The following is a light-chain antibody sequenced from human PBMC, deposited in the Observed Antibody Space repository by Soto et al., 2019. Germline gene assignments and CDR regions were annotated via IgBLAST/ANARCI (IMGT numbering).Light chain of an antibody. V-gene: IGLV2-14*03. Sequence: QAVVTQPASVSGSPGQSITISCTGTSSDVGAYNYVSWYQQYPGKAPKLIIYDVSYRPSGVSDRFSGSKSGNTASLTISGLQAEDEADYYCSSYTTSSSVVFGGGTKLTVL. CDR2: DVS. CDR1: SSDVGAYNY. CDR3: SSYTTSSSVV. J-gene: IGLJ2*01.